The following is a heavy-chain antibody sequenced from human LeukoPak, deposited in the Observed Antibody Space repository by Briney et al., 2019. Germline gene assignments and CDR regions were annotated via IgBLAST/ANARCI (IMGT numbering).Heavy chain of an antibody. CDR3: AKDIGYGYYGMDV. J-gene: IGHJ6*02. CDR2: ISWNGGSI. Sequence: GGSLRLSCAASGFTFDDYAMHWVRQTPGKGLEWVSGISWNGGSIDYADSVKGRFTISRDNAKNSLYLQMNSLRDEDMALYYCAKDIGYGYYGMDVWGQGTTVTVSS. D-gene: IGHD5-18*01. V-gene: IGHV3-9*03. CDR1: GFTFDDYA.